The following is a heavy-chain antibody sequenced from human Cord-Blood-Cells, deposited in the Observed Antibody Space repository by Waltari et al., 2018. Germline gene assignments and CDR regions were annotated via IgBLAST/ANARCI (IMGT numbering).Heavy chain of an antibody. CDR2: MNPNRGNT. V-gene: IGHV1-8*01. J-gene: IGHJ4*02. D-gene: IGHD2-2*01. Sequence: QVQLVQSGAEVKKPGASVKVSCKASGYTFTSYDINWVRQATGQGLEWMGWMNPNRGNTGYAQKFQGRVTMTRNTSISTAYMELSSLRSEDTAVYYCARTVVTSDMYYFDYWGQGTLVTVSS. CDR1: GYTFTSYD. CDR3: ARTVVTSDMYYFDY.